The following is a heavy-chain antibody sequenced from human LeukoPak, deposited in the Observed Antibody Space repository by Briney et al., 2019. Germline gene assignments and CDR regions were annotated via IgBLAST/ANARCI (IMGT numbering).Heavy chain of an antibody. D-gene: IGHD2-2*01. CDR3: ARVKKLMPEFEF. CDR1: GYTFIDYY. V-gene: IGHV1-2*02. Sequence: VASLKLSCTSSGYTFIDYYIHWVRQAPGQGLEWMGWINPNSGATKYAQKFQGRVSMTRDTSINTAYMDLTNLRSDDTAIFYCARVKKLMPEFEFWGQGALVTVSS. J-gene: IGHJ4*02. CDR2: INPNSGAT.